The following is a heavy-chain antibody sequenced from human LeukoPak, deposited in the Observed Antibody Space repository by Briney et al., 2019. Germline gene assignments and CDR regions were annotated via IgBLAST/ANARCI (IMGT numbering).Heavy chain of an antibody. CDR1: GFTFSSYA. Sequence: GGSLRLSFAASGFTFSSYAMSWVRQAPGKGLGWVSGISGSGGSTYYADSVKGRFTVSRDNSKSTLYLQVNSLTADDTAVYYCARETSSVHSNAGPPFDYWGQGTLVTVSS. D-gene: IGHD2-15*01. CDR2: ISGSGGST. V-gene: IGHV3-23*01. CDR3: ARETSSVHSNAGPPFDY. J-gene: IGHJ4*02.